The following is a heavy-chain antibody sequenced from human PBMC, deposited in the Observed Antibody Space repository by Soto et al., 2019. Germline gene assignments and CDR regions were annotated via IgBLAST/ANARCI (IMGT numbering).Heavy chain of an antibody. J-gene: IGHJ5*02. CDR2: ISSSSSYI. D-gene: IGHD2-21*02. CDR1: GFTFSSYS. Sequence: EVQLVESGGGLVKPGGSLRLSCAASGFTFSSYSMTWVRQAPGKGLEWVSSISSSSSYIYYADSVKGRFNISRDNAQNSLYLQMNSLSAEDTAVYYCARDWAKHIVGVTAISSWGQGTLVTVSS. CDR3: ARDWAKHIVGVTAISS. V-gene: IGHV3-21*01.